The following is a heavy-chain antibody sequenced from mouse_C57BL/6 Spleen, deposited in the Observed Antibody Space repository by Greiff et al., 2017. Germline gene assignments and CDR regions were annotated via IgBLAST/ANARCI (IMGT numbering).Heavy chain of an antibody. CDR1: GYTFTSYG. V-gene: IGHV1-81*01. Sequence: VQVVESGAELARPGASVKLSCKASGYTFTSYGISWVKQRTGQGLEWIGEIYPRSGNTYYNEKFKGKATLTADKSSSTAYMELRSLTSEDSAVYFCASDPGYYAMDYWGQGTSVTVSS. CDR2: IYPRSGNT. J-gene: IGHJ4*01. CDR3: ASDPGYYAMDY.